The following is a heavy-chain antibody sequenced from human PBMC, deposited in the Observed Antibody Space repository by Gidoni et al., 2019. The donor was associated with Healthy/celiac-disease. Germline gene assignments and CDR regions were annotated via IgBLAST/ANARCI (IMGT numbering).Heavy chain of an antibody. J-gene: IGHJ4*02. CDR3: TRDLVVVTATKPYDY. V-gene: IGHV3-49*05. D-gene: IGHD2-21*02. Sequence: EVQLVESGGGLVKQGRSLRLSCTASGFTFGDYAMSWFRQAPGKGLEWVGFIRSKAYGGTTEYAASVKGRFTISRDDSKSIAYLQMNSLKTEDTAVYYCTRDLVVVTATKPYDYWGQGTLVTVSS. CDR1: GFTFGDYA. CDR2: IRSKAYGGTT.